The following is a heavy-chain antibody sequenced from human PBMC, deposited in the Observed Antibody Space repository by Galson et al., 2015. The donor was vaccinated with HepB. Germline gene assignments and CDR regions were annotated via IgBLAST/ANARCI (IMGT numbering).Heavy chain of an antibody. J-gene: IGHJ4*02. Sequence: SCKASGYTFTTNGISWVRQAPGQGLEWMGWISANSGNTKYAQNLQGRLTLTRDTSTRTAYLELRSLRSDDTAAYYCARDRDYRFDYWGQGTLVTVS. CDR3: ARDRDYRFDY. CDR2: ISANSGNT. D-gene: IGHD4/OR15-4a*01. V-gene: IGHV1-18*04. CDR1: GYTFTTNG.